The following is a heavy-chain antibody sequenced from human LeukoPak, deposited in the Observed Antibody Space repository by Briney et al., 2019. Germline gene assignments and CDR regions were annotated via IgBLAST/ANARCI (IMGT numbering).Heavy chain of an antibody. V-gene: IGHV3-30-3*01. CDR1: GFTFSSYA. Sequence: PGGSLRLSCAASGFTFSSYAMHWVRQAPGKGLEWVAVISYDGSNKYYADSVKGRFTISRDNSKNTLYLQMNSLRAEDTAVYYCARETPTPPSFDYWVQGTLVTVSS. J-gene: IGHJ4*02. CDR2: ISYDGSNK. CDR3: ARETPTPPSFDY.